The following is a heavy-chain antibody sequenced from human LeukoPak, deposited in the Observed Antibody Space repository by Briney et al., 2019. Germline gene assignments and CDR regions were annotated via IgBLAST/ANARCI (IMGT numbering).Heavy chain of an antibody. V-gene: IGHV3-21*01. J-gene: IGHJ4*02. CDR1: GFTFSSYS. CDR3: ARDYGDYTASFDY. D-gene: IGHD4-17*01. Sequence: KTGGSLRLSCAASGFTFSSYSMTWVRQAPGKGLEWVSSISSSSSYIYYADSVKGRFTISRDNAKNSLYLQMNSLRAEDTAVYYCARDYGDYTASFDYWGQGTLVTVSS. CDR2: ISSSSSYI.